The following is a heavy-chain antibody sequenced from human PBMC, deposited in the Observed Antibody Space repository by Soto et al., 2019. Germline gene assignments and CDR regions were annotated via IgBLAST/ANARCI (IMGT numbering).Heavy chain of an antibody. CDR2: IYYSGNT. J-gene: IGHJ4*02. Sequence: QVHLQESGPGLVKPSQTLSLTCTVSGGSFSRGGYYWSWIRQHPGKGLEWIGYIYYSGNTSYNPSLKSRVIISVDTSKNQFSLKLRSVTAADTAVYYCAREGALGNFEYWGQGTLVTVSS. CDR1: GGSFSRGGYY. V-gene: IGHV4-31*03. CDR3: AREGALGNFEY. D-gene: IGHD3-16*01.